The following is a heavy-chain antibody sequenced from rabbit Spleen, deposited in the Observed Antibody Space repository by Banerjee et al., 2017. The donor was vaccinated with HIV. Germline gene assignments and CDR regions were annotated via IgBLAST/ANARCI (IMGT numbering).Heavy chain of an antibody. J-gene: IGHJ4*01. V-gene: IGHV1S45*01. CDR1: GLDFSSSYW. CDR2: IYTDTDTT. Sequence: EESGGGLVQPEGSLTLTCKASGLDFSSSYWICWVRQAPGKGLEWIACIYTDTDTTYYTSWAKGRFTISKTSSTTVTLQMTSLTAADTATYFCARDGSGGISYYFNLWGQGTLVTVS. D-gene: IGHD1-1*01. CDR3: ARDGSGGISYYFNL.